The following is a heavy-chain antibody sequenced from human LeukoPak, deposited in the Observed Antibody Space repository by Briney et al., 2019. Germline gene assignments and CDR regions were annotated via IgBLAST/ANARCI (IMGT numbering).Heavy chain of an antibody. J-gene: IGHJ6*03. D-gene: IGHD5-18*01. CDR1: AFNLSRFA. CDR2: LSGSGRDT. Sequence: GGSLRLSCTASAFNLSRFAMTWVRQAPGKGLEWVSSLSGSGRDTYYADSVKGRFTIYRDSSKSTLFLRMTSLRVEDTAVYYCAKVRPGYSHYFYFMDVWAEGTTVTVSS. CDR3: AKVRPGYSHYFYFMDV. V-gene: IGHV3-23*01.